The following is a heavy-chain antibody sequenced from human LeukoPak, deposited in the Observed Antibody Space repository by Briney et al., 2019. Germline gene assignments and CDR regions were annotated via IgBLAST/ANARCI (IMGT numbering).Heavy chain of an antibody. J-gene: IGHJ4*02. CDR1: GGSISSSNW. CDR2: IYHSGST. V-gene: IGHV4-4*02. Sequence: SGTLSLTCAVSGGSISSSNWWSWVRQPPGKGLEWIGEIYHSGSTNYNPSLKSRVTISVDTSKNQFSLKLSSVTAADTAVYYCARLPRDVVRGVIISYWGQGTLVTVSS. CDR3: ARLPRDVVRGVIISY. D-gene: IGHD3-10*01.